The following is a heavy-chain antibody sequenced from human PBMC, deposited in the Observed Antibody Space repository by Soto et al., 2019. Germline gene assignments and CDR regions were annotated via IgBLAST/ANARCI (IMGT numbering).Heavy chain of an antibody. J-gene: IGHJ5*02. V-gene: IGHV2-5*02. Sequence: QINLIESGPTLVKPTQTLTLTCTFSGFSLSTSGAAVGWVRQPPGRALEWLALIYWDGDKRYNASLGNRLTITKDTSMNQVVLTLTNVDPADTATYFYAHRATMTLFVLIIDHGILFDPWGQGTRVIVSS. CDR3: AHRATMTLFVLIIDHGILFDP. CDR2: IYWDGDK. D-gene: IGHD3-22*01. CDR1: GFSLSTSGAA.